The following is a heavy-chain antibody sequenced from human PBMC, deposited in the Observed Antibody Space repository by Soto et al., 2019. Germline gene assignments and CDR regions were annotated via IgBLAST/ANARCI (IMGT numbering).Heavy chain of an antibody. J-gene: IGHJ6*02. Sequence: GGSLRLSCAASGFTFSSYAMSWVRQAPGKGLEWVSAISGSGGSTYYADSVKGRFTISRDNSKNTLYQQMNSLRAEDPAVYYCANYLEPLPSGYDRFYYYYGMDVWGQGTTVTVSS. CDR3: ANYLEPLPSGYDRFYYYYGMDV. D-gene: IGHD5-12*01. CDR1: GFTFSSYA. CDR2: ISGSGGST. V-gene: IGHV3-23*01.